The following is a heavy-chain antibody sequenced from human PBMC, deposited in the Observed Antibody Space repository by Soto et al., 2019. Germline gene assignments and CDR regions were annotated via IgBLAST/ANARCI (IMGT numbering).Heavy chain of an antibody. CDR2: ISAYNGKT. CDR1: GYTFTSYG. D-gene: IGHD3-22*01. J-gene: IGHJ4*02. Sequence: QVQLVQSGAEVKKPGASVKVSCEASGYTFTSYGITWVRQAPGQGLEWIGWISAYNGKTNYVQNLQGRVTMTTDTSTSTAYMELRSLRFDDTAVYFCARRPRDRAPDFWGQGTLVTVSS. V-gene: IGHV1-18*01. CDR3: ARRPRDRAPDF.